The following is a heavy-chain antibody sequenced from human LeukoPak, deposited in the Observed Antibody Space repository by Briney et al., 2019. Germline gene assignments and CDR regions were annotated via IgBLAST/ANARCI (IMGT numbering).Heavy chain of an antibody. D-gene: IGHD4-17*01. V-gene: IGHV1-69*13. J-gene: IGHJ6*02. CDR2: IIPIFGTA. CDR1: GGTFTIYA. Sequence: SVTVSCTASGGTFTIYAISWVRQAPGQGLEWMGGIIPIFGTANYAQKFQGRVTITADESTSTAYMELSSLRSEDTAVYYCARKDSRDYGDYSPALDYYYGMDVWGQGTTVTVSS. CDR3: ARKDSRDYGDYSPALDYYYGMDV.